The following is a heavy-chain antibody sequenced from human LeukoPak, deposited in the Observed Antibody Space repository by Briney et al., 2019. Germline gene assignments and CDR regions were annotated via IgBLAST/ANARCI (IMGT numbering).Heavy chain of an antibody. D-gene: IGHD3-3*01. CDR2: INHSGST. J-gene: IGHJ5*02. CDR1: GGSFSGCY. Sequence: PSETLSLTCAVYGGSFSGCYWSWIRQPPGKGLEWIGEINHSGSTNYNPSLKSRVTISVDTSKNQFSLKLSSVTVADTAVYYCARVDFWSGYLPKNWFDPWGQGTLVTVPS. CDR3: ARVDFWSGYLPKNWFDP. V-gene: IGHV4-34*01.